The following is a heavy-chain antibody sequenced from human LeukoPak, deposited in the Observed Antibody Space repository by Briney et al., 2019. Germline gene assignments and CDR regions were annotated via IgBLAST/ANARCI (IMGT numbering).Heavy chain of an antibody. CDR1: GGSFSDYF. V-gene: IGHV4-34*01. J-gene: IGHJ3*01. CDR2: INHNGGT. CDR3: ASRYCSTTSCLLDAFDV. D-gene: IGHD2-2*01. Sequence: SETLSLTCAVSGGSFSDYFWGWIRQPPGKGLEWIAEINHNGGTNYNPSLMGRVTIAVDTSKHQISLKLTSMTAADTAMYYCASRYCSTTSCLLDAFDVWGQGTLVSVSS.